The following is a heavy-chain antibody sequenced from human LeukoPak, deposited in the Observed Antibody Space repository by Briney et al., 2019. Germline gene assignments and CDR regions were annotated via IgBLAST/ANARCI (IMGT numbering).Heavy chain of an antibody. CDR1: GFTFSSYA. D-gene: IGHD3-9*01. CDR2: ISRSGSSI. V-gene: IGHV3-48*03. J-gene: IGHJ4*02. Sequence: GGSLRLSCAASGFTFSSYAMSWVRQAPGKGLEWVSYISRSGSSIYYADSVKGRFTISRDNAKNSLYLQMNSLRAEDTAVYYCARKEYDILTGYSSFDYWGQGTLVTVSS. CDR3: ARKEYDILTGYSSFDY.